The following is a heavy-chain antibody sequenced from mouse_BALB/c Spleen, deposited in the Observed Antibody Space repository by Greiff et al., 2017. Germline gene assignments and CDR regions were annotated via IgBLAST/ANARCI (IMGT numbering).Heavy chain of an antibody. CDR2: INSNGGST. CDR1: GFTFSSYG. J-gene: IGHJ3*01. Sequence: EVHLVESGGGLVQPGGSLKLSCAASGFTFSSYGMSWVRQTPDKRLELVATINSNGGSTYYPDSVKGRFTISRDNAKNTLYLQMSSLKSEDTAMYYCAREVAWFAYWGQGTLVTVSA. V-gene: IGHV5-6-3*01. CDR3: AREVAWFAY.